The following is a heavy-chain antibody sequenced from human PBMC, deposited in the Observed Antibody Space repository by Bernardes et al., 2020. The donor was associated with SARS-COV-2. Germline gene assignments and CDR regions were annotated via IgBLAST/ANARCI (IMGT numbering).Heavy chain of an antibody. CDR3: ARVPRFLEWSPYWYFDL. V-gene: IGHV4-61*01. Sequence: SETLSLTCTVSGGSVSSGSYYWSWIRQPPGKGLEWIGYIYYSGSTNYNPSLKSRVTISVDTSKNQFSLKLSSVTAADTAVYYCARVPRFLEWSPYWYFDLWGRGTLVTVSS. CDR1: GGSVSSGSYY. J-gene: IGHJ2*01. D-gene: IGHD3-3*01. CDR2: IYYSGST.